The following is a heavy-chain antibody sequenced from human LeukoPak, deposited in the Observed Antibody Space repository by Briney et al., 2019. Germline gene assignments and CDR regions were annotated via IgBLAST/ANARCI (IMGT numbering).Heavy chain of an antibody. Sequence: SETLSLTCTVSGGSISSSSYYWGWIRQPPGKGLEWIGNIYYSGSTYYNPSLKSRVTISVDTSKNQFSLKLSSVTAADTALYYCARAGGLYYYDSSGLLKGGAFDIWGQGTMVTDSS. CDR3: ARAGGLYYYDSSGLLKGGAFDI. CDR1: GGSISSSSYY. V-gene: IGHV4-39*07. J-gene: IGHJ3*02. D-gene: IGHD3-22*01. CDR2: IYYSGST.